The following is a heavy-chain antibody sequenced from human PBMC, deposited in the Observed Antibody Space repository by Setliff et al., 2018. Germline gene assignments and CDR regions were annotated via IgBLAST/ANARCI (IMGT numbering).Heavy chain of an antibody. CDR3: ARDRGGTAIANWFDR. CDR1: GYTFTSYA. V-gene: IGHV1-3*01. CDR2: INAGNGNT. D-gene: IGHD2-21*01. J-gene: IGHJ5*02. Sequence: GASVKVSCKASGYTFTSYAMHWVRQAPGQRLEWMGWINAGNGNTKYSQKFQGRVTITADKSTSTAYMDLSSLRSEDSAVYYCARDRGGTAIANWFDRWGQGTLVTVSS.